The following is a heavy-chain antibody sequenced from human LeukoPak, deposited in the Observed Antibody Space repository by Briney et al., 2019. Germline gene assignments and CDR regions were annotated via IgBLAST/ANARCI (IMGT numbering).Heavy chain of an antibody. Sequence: PSETLSLTCTVSGGSLSSYYWSWIRQPPGKGLEWIGYIYSRGLARGSTNYNPSLKSRVTLSVDTSKNQFSLKLSSVTAADTAVYCCARDQEYSGSYYRYFDFWGQGALVTVSS. J-gene: IGHJ4*02. CDR1: GGSLSSYY. CDR2: IYSRGLARGST. CDR3: ARDQEYSGSYYRYFDF. V-gene: IGHV4-59*01. D-gene: IGHD1-26*01.